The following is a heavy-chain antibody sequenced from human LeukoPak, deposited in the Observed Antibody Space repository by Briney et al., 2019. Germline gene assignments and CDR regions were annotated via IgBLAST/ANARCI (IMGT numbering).Heavy chain of an antibody. D-gene: IGHD3-10*01. J-gene: IGHJ5*02. CDR2: IWYDGSNK. CDR3: ARGNYGSGSYYQNNWFDP. Sequence: GRSLRLSCAASGFTFSSYGMHWVRQAPGKGLEWVAVIWYDGSNKYYADSVKGRFTISRDNSKNTLYLRMNSLRAEDTAVYYCARGNYGSGSYYQNNWFDPWGQGTLVTVSS. V-gene: IGHV3-33*01. CDR1: GFTFSSYG.